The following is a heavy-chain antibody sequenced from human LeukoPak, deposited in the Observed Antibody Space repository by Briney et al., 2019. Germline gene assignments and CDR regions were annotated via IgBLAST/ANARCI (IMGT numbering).Heavy chain of an antibody. D-gene: IGHD6-19*01. Sequence: GGSLRLSRAASGFTFSSYSMNWVRQAPGKGLEWVSSISSSSSYIYYADSLKGRFTISRDNAKNSLYLQMNSLRAEDTAVYYCARGVGSGSCFDYWGQGTLVTVSS. CDR1: GFTFSSYS. CDR3: ARGVGSGSCFDY. V-gene: IGHV3-21*01. CDR2: ISSSSSYI. J-gene: IGHJ4*02.